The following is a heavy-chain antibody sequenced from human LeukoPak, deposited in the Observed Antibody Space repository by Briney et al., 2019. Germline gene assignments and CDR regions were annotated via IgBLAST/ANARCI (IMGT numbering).Heavy chain of an antibody. D-gene: IGHD3-10*01. Sequence: PGGSLRLSCAASGFTFSSYAMSWVRQAPGKGLEWVSAISGSGGSTYYADSVKGRFTISRDNSKNTLYLQMNSLRAEDTAVYYCAKDLPGITMVRGVPSYWGQGTLVTVSS. CDR2: ISGSGGST. V-gene: IGHV3-23*01. CDR3: AKDLPGITMVRGVPSY. J-gene: IGHJ4*02. CDR1: GFTFSSYA.